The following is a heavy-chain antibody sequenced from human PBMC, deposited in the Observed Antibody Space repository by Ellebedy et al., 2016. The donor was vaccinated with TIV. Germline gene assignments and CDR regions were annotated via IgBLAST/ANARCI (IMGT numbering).Heavy chain of an antibody. D-gene: IGHD1-1*01. V-gene: IGHV3-7*01. Sequence: PGGSLRLSCTAPGFTFGDYAMSWVRQAPGKGPEWVANIKQDGSEGYCVDSVKGRFTISRDNAKNSLYLQMNSLRAEDTAVYYCAQTGLWGQGTLVTVSS. CDR1: GFTFGDYA. CDR3: AQTGL. J-gene: IGHJ4*02. CDR2: IKQDGSEG.